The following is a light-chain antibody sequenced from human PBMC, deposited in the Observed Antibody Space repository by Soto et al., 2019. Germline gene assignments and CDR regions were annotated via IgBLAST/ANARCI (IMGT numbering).Light chain of an antibody. J-gene: IGKJ4*01. Sequence: LTHTPPTLFLSPGERATLSCRASHPMSSPRYLAWYQQKPGQAPRVLIYGASRRATGIPDRFSGSGSGTDFTLTISRLEPEDFAVYYCQQYDSSPLTFGGGTKVDIK. V-gene: IGKV3-20*01. CDR1: HPMSSPRY. CDR2: GAS. CDR3: QQYDSSPLT.